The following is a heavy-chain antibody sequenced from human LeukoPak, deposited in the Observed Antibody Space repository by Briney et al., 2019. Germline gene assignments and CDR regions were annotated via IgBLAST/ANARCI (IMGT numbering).Heavy chain of an antibody. Sequence: SETLSLTCTVSGGSMSSYYWSWIRQPPGKGLEWIGFIYYSGSTNYNPSLQSRVTISMDTSKDQFSLNLNSVTAADTAVYYCARHYYDSSGYWYQDYWGQGTLVTVSS. CDR2: IYYSGST. V-gene: IGHV4-59*08. J-gene: IGHJ4*02. CDR1: GGSMSSYY. D-gene: IGHD3-22*01. CDR3: ARHYYDSSGYWYQDY.